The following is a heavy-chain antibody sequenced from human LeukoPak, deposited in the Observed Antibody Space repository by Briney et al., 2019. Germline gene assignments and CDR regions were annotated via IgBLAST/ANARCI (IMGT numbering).Heavy chain of an antibody. D-gene: IGHD6-13*01. CDR2: ISYDGSNK. CDR3: ARGDSSWPYYYYMDV. J-gene: IGHJ6*03. V-gene: IGHV3-30-3*01. Sequence: GGSLRLSCAASGFTFSSYAMHWVRQAPGKGLEWVAVISYDGSNKYYADSVKGRFTISRDNSKNTLYLQMNSLRAEDTAVYYCARGDSSWPYYYYMDVWGKGTTVTVSS. CDR1: GFTFSSYA.